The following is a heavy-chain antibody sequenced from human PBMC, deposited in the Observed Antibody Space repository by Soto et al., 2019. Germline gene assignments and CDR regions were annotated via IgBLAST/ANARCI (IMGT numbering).Heavy chain of an antibody. J-gene: IGHJ4*02. D-gene: IGHD2-2*01. CDR1: GFTFSSYG. Sequence: QVQLVESGGGVVQPGRSLRLSCAASGFTFSSYGMHWVRQAPGKGLEWVAVIWYDGSNKYYADSVKGRFTISRDNSKNTLYLQMNSLRAEDTAVYYCARAEGGYCSSTSCYSPGYWGQGTLVTVSS. V-gene: IGHV3-33*01. CDR3: ARAEGGYCSSTSCYSPGY. CDR2: IWYDGSNK.